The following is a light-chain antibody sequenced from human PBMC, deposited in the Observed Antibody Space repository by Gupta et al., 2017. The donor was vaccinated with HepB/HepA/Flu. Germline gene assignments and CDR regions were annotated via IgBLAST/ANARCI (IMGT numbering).Light chain of an antibody. Sequence: SYVVTQPPSVSVAPGKTASITCGGNNIGTKGVHWYQQKPGQAPVMVIYNDSYRPSGIPERFSGSNSGSTATLTISRVEAGDEAEYYCQVWDSSNDSAVFGGGTKLTVL. V-gene: IGLV3-21*04. CDR1: NIGTKG. CDR2: NDS. J-gene: IGLJ2*01. CDR3: QVWDSSNDSAV.